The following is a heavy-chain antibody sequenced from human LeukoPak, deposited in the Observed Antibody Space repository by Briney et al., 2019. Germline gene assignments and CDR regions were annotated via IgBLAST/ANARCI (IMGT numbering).Heavy chain of an antibody. CDR3: AKEVDCPSDCLFFHS. V-gene: IGHV3-43*01. J-gene: IGHJ4*02. CDR1: GFTFDRFT. D-gene: IGHD2-21*02. CDR2: INRRGHT. Sequence: GGSLRLSCAASGFTFDRFTIHWVRQTPGKGLEWVSLINRRGHTFYADSVKGRFTISRDNSSNSLFLQMNSLRPEDTAFYHCAKEVDCPSDCLFFHSWGQGTLVTVSS.